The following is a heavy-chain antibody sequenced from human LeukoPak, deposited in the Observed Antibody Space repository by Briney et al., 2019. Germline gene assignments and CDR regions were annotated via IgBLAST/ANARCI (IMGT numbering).Heavy chain of an antibody. D-gene: IGHD1-14*01. Sequence: SETLSLTCTVSGGSISSHYWSWIRQPPGKGLEWIGYIYYSGSTNYNPSLKSRVTISVDTSKNQFSLKLSSVTAADTAVYYCARDRGPGEGAFDIWGQGTMVTVSS. CDR1: GGSISSHY. CDR3: ARDRGPGEGAFDI. V-gene: IGHV4-59*11. J-gene: IGHJ3*02. CDR2: IYYSGST.